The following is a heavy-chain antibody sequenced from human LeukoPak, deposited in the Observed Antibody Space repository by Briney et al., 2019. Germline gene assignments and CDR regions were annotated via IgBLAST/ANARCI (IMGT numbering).Heavy chain of an antibody. Sequence: GRSLRLSCAASGFTFSSYGMHWVRQAPGKGLEWVAVIWYDGSNKYYADSVKGRFTISRDNSKNTLYLQMNSLRAEDTAVYYCASDGGWELHGGCFDYWGQGTLVTVSS. V-gene: IGHV3-33*01. CDR2: IWYDGSNK. J-gene: IGHJ4*02. CDR3: ASDGGWELHGGCFDY. D-gene: IGHD1-26*01. CDR1: GFTFSSYG.